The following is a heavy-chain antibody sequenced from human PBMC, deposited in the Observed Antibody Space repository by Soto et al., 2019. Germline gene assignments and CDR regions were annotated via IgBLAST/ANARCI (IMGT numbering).Heavy chain of an antibody. Sequence: QVQLVQSGAELKKPGASVTVSCKASGYTFARYAMSWLRQAPGQGLEWMGWITGDTHEATYAQKFQGRVSLTRDRSTTTAYMELRSLRYDDTAVYYCARDRPTDHWGQGTLVTVSS. V-gene: IGHV1-18*01. CDR3: ARDRPTDH. CDR1: GYTFARYA. J-gene: IGHJ5*02. CDR2: ITGDTHEA.